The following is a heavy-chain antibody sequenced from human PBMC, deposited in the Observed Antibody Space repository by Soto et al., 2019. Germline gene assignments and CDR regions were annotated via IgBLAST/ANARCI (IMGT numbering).Heavy chain of an antibody. Sequence: EVQLVESGGGLVQPGRSLRLSCAASGFTFDDYAMHWVRQAPGKGLEWVSGISWNSGSIGYADSVKGRFTISRDNAKKSLYLQMNNLRAEDTALYYCAKDCSGGSSLYDAFDIWGQGTMVTVSS. D-gene: IGHD2-15*01. CDR3: AKDCSGGSSLYDAFDI. J-gene: IGHJ3*02. CDR1: GFTFDDYA. CDR2: ISWNSGSI. V-gene: IGHV3-9*01.